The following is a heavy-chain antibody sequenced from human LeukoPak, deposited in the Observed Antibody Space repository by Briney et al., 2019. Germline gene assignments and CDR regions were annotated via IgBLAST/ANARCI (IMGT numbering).Heavy chain of an antibody. CDR3: ARYDRYCSGGDCHYYFDY. V-gene: IGHV1-46*01. CDR2: INTSGGNT. D-gene: IGHD2-15*01. CDR1: GYTFTTYH. J-gene: IGHJ4*02. Sequence: GASVKVSCKASGYTFTTYHMHWVRQAPGQGLEWMGIINTSGGNTIYAQNFQGRVTMTTDTSTSTAYMELRSLRSDDTAVYYCARYDRYCSGGDCHYYFDYWGQGTLVTVSS.